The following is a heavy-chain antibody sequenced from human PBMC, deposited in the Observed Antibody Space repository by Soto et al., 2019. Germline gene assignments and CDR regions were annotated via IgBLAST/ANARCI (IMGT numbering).Heavy chain of an antibody. D-gene: IGHD1-1*01. CDR2: IYWDGES. J-gene: IGHJ4*02. CDR1: GFSFTTTRMG. CDR3: AHRDSTGTTTYFDS. V-gene: IGHV2-5*02. Sequence: SGPTLVNPTETLTLTCTFSGFSFTTTRMGVGWTRQPPGKALEWLAIIYWDGESRYNPLLRRRLTLTEDTSKNQVVLTMTNMDPKDKATYYCAHRDSTGTTTYFDSWGQGILGTASS.